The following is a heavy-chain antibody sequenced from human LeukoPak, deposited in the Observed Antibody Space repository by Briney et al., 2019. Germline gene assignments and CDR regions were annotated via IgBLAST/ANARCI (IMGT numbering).Heavy chain of an antibody. D-gene: IGHD2-2*01. V-gene: IGHV4-39*01. CDR3: ATGLVVPAARPFDY. CDR2: IYYSGTT. CDR1: GGSISSISYY. Sequence: SETLSLTCTVSGGSISSISYYWGWIRQPPGKGLEWIGSIYYSGTTYYNPSLKSRVTMSVDTSKNQFSLKLTSVTAADTAVYYCATGLVVPAARPFDYGGQGSLVTVSS. J-gene: IGHJ4*02.